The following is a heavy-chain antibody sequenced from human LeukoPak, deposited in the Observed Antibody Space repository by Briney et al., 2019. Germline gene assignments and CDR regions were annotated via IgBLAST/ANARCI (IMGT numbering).Heavy chain of an antibody. D-gene: IGHD2/OR15-2a*01. Sequence: GGSLRLSCAASGFTFSNYAMSWVRQAPGKGLEWVSAISGGGGNTYYADSVKGRFTISRDNSKNTLYLQMNSLRAEDTAVYYCANRWVSMTQVGYWGQGTLVTVSS. CDR2: ISGGGGNT. J-gene: IGHJ4*02. CDR1: GFTFSNYA. V-gene: IGHV3-23*01. CDR3: ANRWVSMTQVGY.